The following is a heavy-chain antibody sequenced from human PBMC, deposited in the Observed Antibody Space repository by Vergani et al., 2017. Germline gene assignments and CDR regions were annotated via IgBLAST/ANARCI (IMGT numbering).Heavy chain of an antibody. Sequence: EVQLVESGGGLVQPGRSLRLSCAASGFTFDDYAMHWVRQSPGKGLEWVSGISWNSGSIGYADSLKGRFTISRDNAKNSLYLQMNSLRAEDTAVYYCASWADYQFDYWGQGTLVTVSS. CDR1: GFTFDDYA. D-gene: IGHD4-11*01. CDR3: ASWADYQFDY. CDR2: ISWNSGSI. J-gene: IGHJ4*02. V-gene: IGHV3-9*01.